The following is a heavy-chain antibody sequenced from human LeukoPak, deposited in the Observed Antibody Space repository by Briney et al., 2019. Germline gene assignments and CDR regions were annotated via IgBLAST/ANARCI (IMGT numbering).Heavy chain of an antibody. CDR3: AKPMEYQLLSDY. J-gene: IGHJ4*02. V-gene: IGHV3-23*01. CDR2: ISGSGGST. CDR1: GFTFSSYA. D-gene: IGHD2-2*01. Sequence: GSLRLSCAASGFTFSSYAMSWARPAPGKGLEWVSAISGSGGSTYYADSVKGRFTISRDNSKNTLYLQMNSLRAEDTAVYYCAKPMEYQLLSDYWGQGTLVTVSS.